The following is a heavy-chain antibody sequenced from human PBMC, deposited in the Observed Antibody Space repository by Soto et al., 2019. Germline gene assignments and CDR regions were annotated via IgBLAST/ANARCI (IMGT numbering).Heavy chain of an antibody. CDR2: IYYSGST. D-gene: IGHD6-6*01. CDR3: ARHVHSSSSKRANYYYYYGMDV. Sequence: QLQLQESGPGLVKPSETLSLTCTVSGGSISSSSYYWGWIRQPPGKGLEWIGSIYYSGSTYYNPSLKSRVTISVDTSKNQCSLKLSTVTAADTAVYYCARHVHSSSSKRANYYYYYGMDVWGQGTTVTVSS. J-gene: IGHJ6*02. V-gene: IGHV4-39*01. CDR1: GGSISSSSYY.